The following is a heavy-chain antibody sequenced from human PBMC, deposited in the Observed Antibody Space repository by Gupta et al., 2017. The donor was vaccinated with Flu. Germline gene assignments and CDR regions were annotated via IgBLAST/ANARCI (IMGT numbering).Heavy chain of an antibody. J-gene: IGHJ2*01. Sequence: VELEESGGGVVQPERSLRLSCAASEFSLSDYGMNWVSQTPGKGLEWLAVISFDGSSLFYADSVRGRFTISRDNSKDTVYLQLNTARVEDTALYYCARSAMVAGNNWFFDLWGRGTLVTVSS. D-gene: IGHD5-18*01. CDR1: EFSLSDYG. CDR2: ISFDGSSL. V-gene: IGHV3-33*08. CDR3: ARSAMVAGNNWFFDL.